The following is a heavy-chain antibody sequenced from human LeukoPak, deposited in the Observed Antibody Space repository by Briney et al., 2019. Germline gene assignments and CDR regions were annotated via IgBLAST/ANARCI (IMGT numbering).Heavy chain of an antibody. J-gene: IGHJ4*02. D-gene: IGHD3-10*01. CDR3: AKETANGSGSYYDY. CDR2: LSGSGGST. Sequence: PGGSLRLSCAASGFTFSSYAMSWVRQAPGKGLEWVSALSGSGGSTYSADSVKGRFTISRDNSKNTLYLQMNSLRAEDMAVYYCAKETANGSGSYYDYWGQGTLVTVSS. V-gene: IGHV3-23*01. CDR1: GFTFSSYA.